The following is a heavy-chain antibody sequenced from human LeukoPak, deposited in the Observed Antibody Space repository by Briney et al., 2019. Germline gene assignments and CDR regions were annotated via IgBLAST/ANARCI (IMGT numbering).Heavy chain of an antibody. CDR1: GYTFTSYD. D-gene: IGHD3-10*01. CDR2: MNPNSGNT. Sequence: GASVKVSCKASGYTFTSYDINWVRQATGQGLEWMGWMNPNSGNTGYAQKFQGRVTMTRNTSISTAYIELSSLRSEDTAVYYWARVGGSGSSTTLDYWGQGTLVTVSS. CDR3: ARVGGSGSSTTLDY. J-gene: IGHJ4*02. V-gene: IGHV1-8*01.